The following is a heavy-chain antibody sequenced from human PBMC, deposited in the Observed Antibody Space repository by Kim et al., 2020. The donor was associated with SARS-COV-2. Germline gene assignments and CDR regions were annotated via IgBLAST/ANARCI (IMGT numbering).Heavy chain of an antibody. V-gene: IGHV4-59*01. CDR2: IYYSGST. CDR3: ARGHGQLVGYYYYYGMDV. D-gene: IGHD6-6*01. Sequence: SETLSLTCTVSGGSISSYYWSWIRQPPGKGLEWIGYIYYSGSTNYNPSLKSRVTISVDTSKNQFSLKLSSVTAADTAVYYCARGHGQLVGYYYYYGMDVWGQGTTVTVSS. CDR1: GGSISSYY. J-gene: IGHJ6*02.